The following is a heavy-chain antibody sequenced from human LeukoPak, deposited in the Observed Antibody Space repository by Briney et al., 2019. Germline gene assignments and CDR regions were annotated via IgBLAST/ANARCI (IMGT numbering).Heavy chain of an antibody. D-gene: IGHD5-18*01. CDR2: ISYDGSNK. V-gene: IGHV3-30*12. J-gene: IGHJ4*02. CDR1: GFTFSSYG. CDR3: AKDAYMGYYYLDY. Sequence: GGSLRLSCAASGFTFSSYGMHWVRQAPGKGLEWVAVISYDGSNKYYADSVKGRFTISRDNSKNTLYLQMNSLRAEDTAVYYCAKDAYMGYYYLDYWGQGTLVTVSS.